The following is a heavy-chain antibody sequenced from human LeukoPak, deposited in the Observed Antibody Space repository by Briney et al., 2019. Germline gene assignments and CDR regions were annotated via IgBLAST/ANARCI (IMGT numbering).Heavy chain of an antibody. J-gene: IGHJ6*02. CDR3: AREGGGHYGMDV. CDR1: GFIFNSYG. Sequence: GGSLRLSCATSGFIFNSYGMHWVRQAPGKGLEWVAFIWYDGSNQYYADSVKGRFTISRESSENTLYLQMNSLRAEDTAVYYCAREGGGHYGMDVWGQGTTVTVSS. D-gene: IGHD2-15*01. CDR2: IWYDGSNQ. V-gene: IGHV3-33*01.